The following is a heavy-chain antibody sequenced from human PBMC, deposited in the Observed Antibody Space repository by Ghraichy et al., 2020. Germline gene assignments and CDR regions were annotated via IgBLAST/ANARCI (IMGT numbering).Heavy chain of an antibody. CDR1: GFNFNSPD. J-gene: IGHJ5*01. Sequence: GGSLRLSCAASGFNFNSPDMPWVRQAPGKGLEWVSGIGTIGTPAHYADSVRGRFTISRDNSRNTLYLQMNSLGAEDTATYYCAKSQFPSCWFESWGQGTLVVVSS. D-gene: IGHD4-11*01. CDR3: AKSQFPSCWFES. V-gene: IGHV3-23*05. CDR2: IGTIGTPA.